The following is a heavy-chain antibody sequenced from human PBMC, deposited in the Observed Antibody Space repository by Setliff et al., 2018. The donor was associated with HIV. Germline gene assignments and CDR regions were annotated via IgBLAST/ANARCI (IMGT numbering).Heavy chain of an antibody. CDR1: GYTFTSYG. V-gene: IGHV1-18*01. J-gene: IGHJ5*02. CDR2: ISAYNGHT. CDR3: ARDVPTYCSSINCYDTMNQNWFDP. D-gene: IGHD2-2*01. Sequence: ASVKVSCKASGYTFTSYGISWVRQAPGQGLEWMGWISAYNGHTNYAQKFQGRVTMTIDTSTSTAYTELRSLRSDDTAVYYCARDVPTYCSSINCYDTMNQNWFDPWGQGTRVTVS.